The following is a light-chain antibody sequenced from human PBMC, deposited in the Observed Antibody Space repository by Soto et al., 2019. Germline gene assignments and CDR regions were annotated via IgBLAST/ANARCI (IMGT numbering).Light chain of an antibody. CDR3: QTWDTGIHV. Sequence: QPVLTQSPSASASLGASVKLTCTLSSGHSSYTIAWHQQQPEKGPRYLMKLNSDGSHNRGGGIPGRFSGSSSGAERYLTISSLQSEDEADYYCQTWDTGIHVFGGGTKLTVL. CDR1: SGHSSYT. J-gene: IGLJ2*01. CDR2: LNSDGSH. V-gene: IGLV4-69*01.